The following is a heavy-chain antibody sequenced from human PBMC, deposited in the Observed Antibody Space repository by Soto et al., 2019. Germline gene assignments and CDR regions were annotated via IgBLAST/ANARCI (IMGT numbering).Heavy chain of an antibody. Sequence: ASVKVSCKTSGYTFTGYYMHWVRQAPGQGLEWMGWINPNSGGTNYAQKFQGWVTMTRDTSISTAYMELSRLRSDDTAVYYCARGDDFWSGYYRNYYFDYWGQGTLVTVSS. D-gene: IGHD3-3*01. CDR2: INPNSGGT. CDR1: GYTFTGYY. CDR3: ARGDDFWSGYYRNYYFDY. J-gene: IGHJ4*02. V-gene: IGHV1-2*04.